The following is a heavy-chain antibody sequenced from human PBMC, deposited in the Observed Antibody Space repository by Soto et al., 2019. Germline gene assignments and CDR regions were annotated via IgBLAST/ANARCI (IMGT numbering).Heavy chain of an antibody. CDR3: ARAPRMPSDYYYYGMDV. CDR1: GGSISSGGYS. D-gene: IGHD2-2*01. J-gene: IGHJ6*02. Sequence: PSETLSLTCAVSGGSISSGGYSWSWIRQPPGKGLEWIGYIYHSGSTNYNPSLKSRVTISVDTSKNQFSLKLSSVTAADTAVYYCARAPRMPSDYYYYGMDVWGQGTTVTVSS. V-gene: IGHV4-30-2*01. CDR2: IYHSGST.